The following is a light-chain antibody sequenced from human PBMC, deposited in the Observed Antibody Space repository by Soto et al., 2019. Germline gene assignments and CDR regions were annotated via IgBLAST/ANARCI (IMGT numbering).Light chain of an antibody. CDR2: DVS. CDR1: GSDVGGYNY. Sequence: QSVLTQPASVSGSPGQSITISCTGTGSDVGGYNYVSWYQQHPGKAPKVMIYDVSNRPSGVSNRFSGSKSGNTASLTISGLQAEDEADYYCSSYTSASTPLVFGGGTKATVL. J-gene: IGLJ2*01. CDR3: SSYTSASTPLV. V-gene: IGLV2-14*01.